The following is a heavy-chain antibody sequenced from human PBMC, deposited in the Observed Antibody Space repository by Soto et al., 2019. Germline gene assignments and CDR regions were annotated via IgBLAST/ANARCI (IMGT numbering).Heavy chain of an antibody. J-gene: IGHJ5*02. D-gene: IGHD6-13*01. CDR3: ARDNRAAAGNWFDP. CDR2: IYYSGST. Sequence: PSETLSLTCTVSGGSISSGGYYWSWIRQHPGKGLEWIGYIYYSGSTYYNPSLKSRVTISVDTSKNQFSLKLSSVTAADTAVYYCARDNRAAAGNWFDPWGQGTLVTVSS. CDR1: GGSISSGGYY. V-gene: IGHV4-31*03.